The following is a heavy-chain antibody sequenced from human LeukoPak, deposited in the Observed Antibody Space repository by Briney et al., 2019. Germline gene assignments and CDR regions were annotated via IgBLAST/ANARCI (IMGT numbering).Heavy chain of an antibody. D-gene: IGHD4-23*01. CDR2: INPNSGGT. V-gene: IGHV1-2*02. CDR1: GYTFTGYY. CDR3: ARDGHGGNSFDY. J-gene: IGHJ4*02. Sequence: ASVKVSCKASGYTFTGYYMHWVRRAPGQGLEWMGWINPNSGGTNYAQKFQDRVTMTRDTAISTAYMELSRLRSDDTAVYYCARDGHGGNSFDYWGQGTLVTVSS.